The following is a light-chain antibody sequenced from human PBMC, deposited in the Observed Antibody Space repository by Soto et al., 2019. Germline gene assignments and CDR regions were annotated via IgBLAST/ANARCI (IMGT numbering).Light chain of an antibody. CDR3: QHYVTLPPT. J-gene: IGKJ2*01. Sequence: DIQMTQSPSPLSASVGDRVTIACQASQDIVKYLNWYQQKPGKAPELLIYDASNLEPGVPSRFSGSGSGTHFTFTISSLHPEDIATYYCQHYVTLPPTFGQGTKVDIK. CDR2: DAS. V-gene: IGKV1-33*01. CDR1: QDIVKY.